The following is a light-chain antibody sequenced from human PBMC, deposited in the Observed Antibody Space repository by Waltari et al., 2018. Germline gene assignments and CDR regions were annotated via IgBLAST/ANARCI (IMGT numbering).Light chain of an antibody. CDR3: TAWDGSLSALL. Sequence: QSVLTQPPSAAGSPGQRVTISCSGSTSNFGSNYVHWYQHLPGTAPRLLMYRNDQRPSGVPDRFSGSKSGTSASLAISGLRSEDEADYYCTAWDGSLSALLFGGGTKMTVL. V-gene: IGLV1-47*01. CDR1: TSNFGSNY. J-gene: IGLJ2*01. CDR2: RND.